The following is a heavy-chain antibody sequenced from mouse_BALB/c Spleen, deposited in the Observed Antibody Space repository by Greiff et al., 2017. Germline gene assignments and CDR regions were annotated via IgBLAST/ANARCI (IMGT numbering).Heavy chain of an antibody. CDR2: ISSGGST. V-gene: IGHV5-6-5*01. Sequence: EVKVVESGGGLVKPGGSLKLSCAASGFTFSSYAMSWVRQTPEKRLEWVASISSGGSTYYPDSVKGRFTISRDNARNILYLQMSSLRSEDTAMYYCARGSLTYYFDYWGQGTTLTVSS. D-gene: IGHD2-12*01. CDR1: GFTFSSYA. J-gene: IGHJ2*01. CDR3: ARGSLTYYFDY.